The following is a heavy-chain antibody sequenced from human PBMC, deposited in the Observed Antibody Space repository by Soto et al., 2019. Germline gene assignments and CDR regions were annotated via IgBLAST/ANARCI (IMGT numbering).Heavy chain of an antibody. CDR2: ISGSGGST. Sequence: GGSLRLSCAASGFTFSSYAMSWVRQAPGKGLEWVSAISGSGGSTYYADSVKGRFTISRDNSKNTLYLQMNSLRAEDTAVYYCARNPSSSWYGEYYMDVWGKGTTVTVSS. CDR1: GFTFSSYA. CDR3: ARNPSSSWYGEYYMDV. D-gene: IGHD6-13*01. V-gene: IGHV3-23*01. J-gene: IGHJ6*03.